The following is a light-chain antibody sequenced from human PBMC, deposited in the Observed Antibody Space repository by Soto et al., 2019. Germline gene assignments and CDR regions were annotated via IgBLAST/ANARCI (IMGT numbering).Light chain of an antibody. V-gene: IGKV1-9*01. CDR2: AAS. J-gene: IGKJ4*01. CDR3: QQLSTYPST. Sequence: IQLTQSPSSLSASVGDRVTITCRASQGIGSYLAWYQQKPGEAPKLLIFAASTLQSGVPSRFSGSGSGSDFTLTICSLQAEDFATYYCQQLSTYPSTCGGGTKVDIK. CDR1: QGIGSY.